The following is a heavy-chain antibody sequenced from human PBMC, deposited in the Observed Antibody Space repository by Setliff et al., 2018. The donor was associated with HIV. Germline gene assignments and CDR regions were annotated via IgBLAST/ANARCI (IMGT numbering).Heavy chain of an antibody. CDR2: IGASNGNT. CDR3: AKTTPQPHYYYYVDV. Sequence: ASVKVSCKASGYIFSTYGISWVRQAPGQGLEWMGWIGASNGNTHYAQKVRGRVTLTTDTSTNTAYMELRSLRSDDAAVYYCAKTTPQPHYYYYVDVWGKGTTVTVSS. J-gene: IGHJ6*03. CDR1: GYIFSTYG. D-gene: IGHD4-17*01. V-gene: IGHV1-18*01.